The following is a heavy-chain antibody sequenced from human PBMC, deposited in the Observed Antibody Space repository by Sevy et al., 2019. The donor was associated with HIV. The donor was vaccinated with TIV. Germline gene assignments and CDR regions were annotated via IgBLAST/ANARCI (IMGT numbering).Heavy chain of an antibody. V-gene: IGHV1-69*13. CDR1: GGTFSSYA. CDR3: ARSRGYYGSGGSFAYYGMDV. Sequence: ASVKVSCKASGGTFSSYAISWVRQAPGQGLEWMGGIIPIFGTANYAQKFQGRVTITADDSTSTAYMELSSLRSEETAVYYCARSRGYYGSGGSFAYYGMDVWGQGTTVTVSS. D-gene: IGHD3-10*01. CDR2: IIPIFGTA. J-gene: IGHJ6*02.